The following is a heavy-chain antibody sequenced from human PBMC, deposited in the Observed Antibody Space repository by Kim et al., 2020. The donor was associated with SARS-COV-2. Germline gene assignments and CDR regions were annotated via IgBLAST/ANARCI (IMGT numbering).Heavy chain of an antibody. V-gene: IGHV3-74*01. Sequence: GGSLRLSCAASGFTFSNYWMHWVRQAPGKGLVWVSRINSDESSTSYADSVKGRFTISRDNAKNTLYLQMNSLRAEDTAVYYCARRAYSSGLWYFDYGGQGPLVTVSS. CDR2: INSDESST. CDR3: ARRAYSSGLWYFDY. CDR1: GFTFSNYW. D-gene: IGHD6-19*01. J-gene: IGHJ4*02.